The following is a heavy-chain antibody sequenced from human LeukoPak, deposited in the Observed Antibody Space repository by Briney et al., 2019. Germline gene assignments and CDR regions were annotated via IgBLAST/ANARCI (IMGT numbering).Heavy chain of an antibody. J-gene: IGHJ5*02. CDR3: ARVPTHSLNWFDP. CDR2: MNPNSGNT. Sequence: ASVKVSCKASGYTFTSYDINWVRQATGQGLEWMGWMNPNSGNTGYAQKFQGRVTITRNTSISTAYMELSSLRSEDTAVYYCARVPTHSLNWFDPWGQGTLVTVSS. V-gene: IGHV1-8*03. CDR1: GYTFTSYD.